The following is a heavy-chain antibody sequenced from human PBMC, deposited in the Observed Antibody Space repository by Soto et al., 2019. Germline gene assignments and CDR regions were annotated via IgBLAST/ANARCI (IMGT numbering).Heavy chain of an antibody. J-gene: IGHJ6*02. D-gene: IGHD4-4*01. CDR1: GYTFTSYD. CDR2: MNPYSGNT. CDR3: ARDKPRFNTVTTNYYYYYGMDV. Sequence: GASVKVSCKDSGYTFTSYDINWVRQATGQGLEWMGWMNPYSGNTGYAQKFQGRVTMTRNTSISTAYMELSSLRSEDTAVYYCARDKPRFNTVTTNYYYYYGMDVWGQGTTVTVSS. V-gene: IGHV1-8*01.